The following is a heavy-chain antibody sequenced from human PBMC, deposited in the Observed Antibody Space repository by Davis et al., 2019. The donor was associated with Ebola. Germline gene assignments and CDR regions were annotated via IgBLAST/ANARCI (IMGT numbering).Heavy chain of an antibody. D-gene: IGHD1-26*01. CDR3: ARAVGATTVWFDP. Sequence: MPSETLSLTCTVSGVSVSSYYWSWIRLPPGKGLEWIGYISDIGSTKYTPSLKSRVTISVDTSKNQFSLKLSSVTAADTAVYYCARAVGATTVWFDPWGQGTLVTVSS. J-gene: IGHJ5*02. CDR2: ISDIGST. V-gene: IGHV4-59*02. CDR1: GVSVSSYY.